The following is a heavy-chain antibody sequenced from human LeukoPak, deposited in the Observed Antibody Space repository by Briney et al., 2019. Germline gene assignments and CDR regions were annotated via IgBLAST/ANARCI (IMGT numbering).Heavy chain of an antibody. CDR1: GGSFSGYY. CDR2: INHSGST. D-gene: IGHD3-10*01. J-gene: IGHJ4*02. V-gene: IGHV4-34*01. CDR3: ARVGYYGSGPADSSSFPVRRYYFDY. Sequence: SETLSLTCAVHGGSFSGYYWSWIRQPPGKGPEWIGEINHSGSTNYNPSLKSRVTMSVDTSKNQFSLKLSSVTAADTAVYYCARVGYYGSGPADSSSFPVRRYYFDYWGQGTLVTVSS.